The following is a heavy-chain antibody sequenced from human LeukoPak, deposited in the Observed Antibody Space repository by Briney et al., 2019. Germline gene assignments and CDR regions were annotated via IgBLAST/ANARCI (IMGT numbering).Heavy chain of an antibody. CDR1: GFTFSSYW. CDR2: ISYDGSNK. CDR3: ARDQDYYDSSGYSGIDY. D-gene: IGHD3-22*01. V-gene: IGHV3-30*03. J-gene: IGHJ4*02. Sequence: GGSLRLSCVASGFTFSSYWMTWVRQAPGKGLEWVAIISYDGSNKYYADSVKGRFTISRDNSKKTLYLQMNSLRAEDTAVYYCARDQDYYDSSGYSGIDYWGQGTLVTVSS.